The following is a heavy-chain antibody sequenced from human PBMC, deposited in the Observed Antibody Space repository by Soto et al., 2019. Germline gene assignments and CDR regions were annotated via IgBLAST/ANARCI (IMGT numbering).Heavy chain of an antibody. V-gene: IGHV4-39*01. Sequence: SETLSLTCTVSRGSISSSSYYWAWIRQPPGKGLEWIGTIYHTGTTSYNPSLESRVTISVDTSKNQFSLKLSSVTAADTAVYYCARRSCSGGSCYSGALDYWGQGTLVTVSS. D-gene: IGHD2-15*01. CDR1: RGSISSSSYY. J-gene: IGHJ4*02. CDR3: ARRSCSGGSCYSGALDY. CDR2: IYHTGTT.